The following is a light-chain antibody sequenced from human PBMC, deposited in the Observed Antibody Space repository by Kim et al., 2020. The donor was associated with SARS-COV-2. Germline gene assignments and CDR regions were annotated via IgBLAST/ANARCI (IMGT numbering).Light chain of an antibody. V-gene: IGKV1-8*01. CDR1: QGVNTY. CDR3: QQYYTYPLT. J-gene: IGKJ4*01. Sequence: AIRMTQSPSSFSASTGDRVTITCRASQGVNTYLAWYQQKPGKAPNLLIYAASTLQSEVPSRFSGSGSGTEFTLTISSLQSEDFATYYCQQYYTYPLTIGGGTKVDIK. CDR2: AAS.